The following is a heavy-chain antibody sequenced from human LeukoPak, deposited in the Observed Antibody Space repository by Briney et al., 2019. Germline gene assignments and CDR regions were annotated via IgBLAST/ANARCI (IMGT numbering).Heavy chain of an antibody. D-gene: IGHD6-19*01. J-gene: IGHJ5*02. CDR3: ARGLQAARLAVADS. CDR2: ISSDESST. V-gene: IGHV3-74*01. Sequence: GGSLRLSCAASGFTFSSYGMHWVRQAPGKGLVWVSRISSDESSTSYADSVKGRFTISRDNAKNTLYLQMNSLRVEDTAVYYCARGLQAARLAVADSWGQGTLVTVSS. CDR1: GFTFSSYG.